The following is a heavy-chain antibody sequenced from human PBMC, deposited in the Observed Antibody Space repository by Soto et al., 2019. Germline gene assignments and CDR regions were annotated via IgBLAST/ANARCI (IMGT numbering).Heavy chain of an antibody. V-gene: IGHV1-69*13. D-gene: IGHD6-13*01. CDR3: ARLGIIAAAGTSAGDYYYYGMDV. CDR1: GGTFSSYA. J-gene: IGHJ6*02. Sequence: SVKVSCKASGGTFSSYAISWVRQAPGQGLEWMGGIIPIFGTANYAQKFQGRVTITADESTSTAYMELSSLRSEDTAVYYCARLGIIAAAGTSAGDYYYYGMDVWGQGTTVTVSS. CDR2: IIPIFGTA.